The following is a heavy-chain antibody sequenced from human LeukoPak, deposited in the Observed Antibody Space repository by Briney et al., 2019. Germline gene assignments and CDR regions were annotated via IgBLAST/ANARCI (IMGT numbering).Heavy chain of an antibody. V-gene: IGHV4-59*01. CDR3: ARVCGYYLGSGSGNNWFAP. D-gene: IGHD3-10*01. J-gene: IGHJ5*02. CDR1: GGSISGYY. Sequence: SETLSLTCTVSGGSISGYYWTWIRQPPGKALQWIGYIYYSGNTNYNPSLKSRVTISVDTSKNQFSLKLSSVTAADTAVYYCARVCGYYLGSGSGNNWFAPGGQEPRAPVSS. CDR2: IYYSGNT.